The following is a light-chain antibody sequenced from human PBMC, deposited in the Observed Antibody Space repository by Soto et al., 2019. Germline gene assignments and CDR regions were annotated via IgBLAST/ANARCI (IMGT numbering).Light chain of an antibody. CDR1: QSISSW. J-gene: IGKJ2*01. CDR3: QQYNSYPVH. V-gene: IGKV1-5*03. CDR2: KAS. Sequence: DIQMTQSPSTLSASVGDRVTITCRAGQSISSWLAWYQQKPGKAPKLLIYKASSLESGVPSRFSGSGSGTEFTLTISSLQPDDFVTYYCQQYNSYPVHFGQGTKLEIK.